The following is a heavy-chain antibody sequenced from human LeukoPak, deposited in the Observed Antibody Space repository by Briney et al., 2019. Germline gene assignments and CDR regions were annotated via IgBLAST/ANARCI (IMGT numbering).Heavy chain of an antibody. D-gene: IGHD5-12*01. CDR1: GFTFSSYG. Sequence: GGSLRLSCAASGFTFSSYGMHWVRQAPGKGLEWVAVISYDGSNKYYADSVKGRFTISRDNSKNTLYLQMNSLRAEDTAVYYCAKDRVKWLRLRGYFDYWGQGSLVTVSS. CDR3: AKDRVKWLRLRGYFDY. V-gene: IGHV3-30*18. J-gene: IGHJ4*02. CDR2: ISYDGSNK.